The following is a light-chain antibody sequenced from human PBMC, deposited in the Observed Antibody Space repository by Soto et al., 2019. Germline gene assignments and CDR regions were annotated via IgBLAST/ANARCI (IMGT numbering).Light chain of an antibody. CDR1: QSVSSY. J-gene: IGKJ2*01. Sequence: EIVLTQSPATLSLSPGESATLSCRASQSVSSYLAWYQQKPGQAPRLLIYDATSRATGIPARFRGSGSGTDFTLTISSLEPEDFAVYYCQQRSNWPPEYTFGQGTKVEIK. CDR3: QQRSNWPPEYT. CDR2: DAT. V-gene: IGKV3-11*01.